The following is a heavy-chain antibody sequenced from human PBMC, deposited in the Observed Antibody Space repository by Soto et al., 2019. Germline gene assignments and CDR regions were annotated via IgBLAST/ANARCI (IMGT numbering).Heavy chain of an antibody. CDR2: ISYDDGGLK. CDR3: AKDPGHWEFPWYYFDH. J-gene: IGHJ4*02. CDR1: GFTFTNYG. V-gene: IGHV3-30*18. Sequence: GGSLRLSCAASGFTFTNYGMHWVRQAPGKRLEWVAVISYDDGGLKYYADSVKGRFSISRDNSKNTLYLQMNSLRAEDTAVYYCAKDPGHWEFPWYYFDHWGQGTLVTVSS. D-gene: IGHD7-27*01.